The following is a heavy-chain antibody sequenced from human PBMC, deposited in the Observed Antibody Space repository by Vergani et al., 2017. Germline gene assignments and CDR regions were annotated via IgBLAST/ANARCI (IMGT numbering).Heavy chain of an antibody. D-gene: IGHD3-10*01. CDR1: GGSISSSSYY. Sequence: QLQLQESGPGLVKPSETLSLTCTVSGGSISSSSYYWGWIRQPPGKGLVWVGSIYYSGSTYYNPSLKSRVTISVDTSKNQFSLKLSSVTAADTAVYYCARDLIGDDAFDIWGQGTMVTVSS. V-gene: IGHV4-39*07. J-gene: IGHJ3*02. CDR3: ARDLIGDDAFDI. CDR2: IYYSGST.